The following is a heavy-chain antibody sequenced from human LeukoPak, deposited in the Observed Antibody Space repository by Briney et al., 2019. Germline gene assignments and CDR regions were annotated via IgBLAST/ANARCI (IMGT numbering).Heavy chain of an antibody. D-gene: IGHD2-2*01. CDR2: IYHSGST. J-gene: IGHJ4*02. CDR3: ARGQRLFDY. V-gene: IGHV4-59*01. Sequence: SETLSLTCTVSGGSISSYYWSWIRQPPGKGLEWIGYIYHSGSTNYNPSLKSRVTISVDTSKNQFSLKLSSVTAADTAVYYCARGQRLFDYWGQGTLVTVSS. CDR1: GGSISSYY.